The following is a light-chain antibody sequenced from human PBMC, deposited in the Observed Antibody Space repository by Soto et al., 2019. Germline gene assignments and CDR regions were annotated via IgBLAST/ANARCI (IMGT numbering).Light chain of an antibody. CDR3: LQHNSYPRT. Sequence: DIQMTQSPSSLSASVGDRVTISCRASQTISTFLHWYQQKPGKAPNLLIYRASILQSGVPSRFSGSGSGTDFTLTISSLQPEDSATYYCLQHNSYPRTFGQGTKLEIK. CDR2: RAS. J-gene: IGKJ2*01. CDR1: QTISTF. V-gene: IGKV1-39*01.